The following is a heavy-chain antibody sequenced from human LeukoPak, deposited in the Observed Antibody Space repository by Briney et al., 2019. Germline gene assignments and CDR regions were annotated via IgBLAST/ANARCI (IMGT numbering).Heavy chain of an antibody. CDR3: ARHSPLVRGVDF. J-gene: IGHJ4*02. V-gene: IGHV4-39*01. CDR2: IYYTGRA. D-gene: IGHD3-10*01. CDR1: GGSISSSSYY. Sequence: SETLSLTCTVSGGSISSSSYYWGWIRQPPGKGLESIGNIYYTGRAFYNPSLKSRVTIPVDTSKNQFSLKLSSMTAADTAVYYCARHSPLVRGVDFWGQGTLVTVSS.